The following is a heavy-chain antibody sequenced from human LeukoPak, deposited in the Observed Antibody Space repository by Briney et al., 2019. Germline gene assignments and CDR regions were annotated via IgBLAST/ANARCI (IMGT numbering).Heavy chain of an antibody. CDR3: ARHSYDSSGYYPY. J-gene: IGHJ4*02. CDR2: INHRGST. Sequence: SETLSLTCVVYGGSFSGYYWSWIRQPPGKGLEWIGEINHRGSTYYNPSIKRRVTISVDSTKNQFSLKRSSVTAADTAVYYWARHSYDSSGYYPYWGQGTLVTVSS. D-gene: IGHD3-22*01. V-gene: IGHV4-34*01. CDR1: GGSFSGYY.